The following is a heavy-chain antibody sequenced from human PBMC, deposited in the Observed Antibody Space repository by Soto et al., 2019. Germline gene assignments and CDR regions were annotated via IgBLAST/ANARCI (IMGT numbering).Heavy chain of an antibody. V-gene: IGHV1-46*01. CDR1: GYTLPSYY. CDR2: INPSTGVT. J-gene: IGHJ4*02. CDR3: VRRDFGDYDYFDY. D-gene: IGHD4-17*01. Sequence: QVQLKQSGAEVEKPGASVKLSCKASGYTLPSYYIHCVRQAPGQGLDWMGMINPSTGVTTYAQEFQGRLTLTKDPTTRASTNTFYMQLSGLRSDDTAVYYCVRRDFGDYDYFDYWGQGTLVTISA.